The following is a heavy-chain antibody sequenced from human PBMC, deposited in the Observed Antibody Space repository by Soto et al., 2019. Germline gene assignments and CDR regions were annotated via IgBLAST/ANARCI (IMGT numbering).Heavy chain of an antibody. CDR2: IKQDGSEK. J-gene: IGHJ5*02. Sequence: LRLSCAASGFTFSSYWMNWVRQAPGKGLEWVANIKQDGSEKYYVDSVKGRFTISRDNAKNSLYLQMNSLRAEDTAVYYCARDSPQNWFDPWGQGTLVTVSS. V-gene: IGHV3-7*01. CDR1: GFTFSSYW. CDR3: ARDSPQNWFDP.